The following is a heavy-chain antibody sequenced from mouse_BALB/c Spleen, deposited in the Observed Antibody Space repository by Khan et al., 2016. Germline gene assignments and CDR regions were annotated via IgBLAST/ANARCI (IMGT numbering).Heavy chain of an antibody. J-gene: IGHJ2*01. CDR2: ISYSGST. CDR3: ARYDYDRGYFDY. Sequence: EVQLQESGPGLVKPSQSLSLTCTVTGYSITSDYAWNWIRQFPGNKLEWMGYISYSGSTSYNPSLKSRISITRDTSKNQFFLQLNSVATEDTATYDGARYDYDRGYFDYWGQGTTLTVSS. CDR1: GYSITSDYA. D-gene: IGHD2-4*01. V-gene: IGHV3-2*02.